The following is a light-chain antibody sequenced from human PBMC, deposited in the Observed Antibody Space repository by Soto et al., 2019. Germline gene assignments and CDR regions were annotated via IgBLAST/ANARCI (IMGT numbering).Light chain of an antibody. Sequence: EIVLTQSPGTLSLSPGETATLSCRASQSVASGHLAWYQQTPGQAPRLLVSDASSRATGIPDRFSGSASGTDFTLTISRLEPEDSAMYYCQQYGTAPITFGQGTRREIK. CDR3: QQYGTAPIT. V-gene: IGKV3-20*01. CDR2: DAS. J-gene: IGKJ5*01. CDR1: QSVASGH.